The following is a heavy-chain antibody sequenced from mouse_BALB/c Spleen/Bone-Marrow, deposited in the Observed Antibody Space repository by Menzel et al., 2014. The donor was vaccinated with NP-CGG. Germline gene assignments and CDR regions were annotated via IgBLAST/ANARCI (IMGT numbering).Heavy chain of an antibody. CDR1: GYTFTDYW. D-gene: IGHD4-1*01. CDR3: ARGDWDDAY. V-gene: IGHV1-69*01. Sequence: LQQSGAELVMPGASVKMSCKASGYTFTDYWMHWVKQRPGQGLEWIGAIDTSDSYTSYNQKFKGKATLTVDESSSTAYMQLSSLTSEDSAVYYCARGDWDDAYWGQGTLVTVSA. J-gene: IGHJ3*01. CDR2: IDTSDSYT.